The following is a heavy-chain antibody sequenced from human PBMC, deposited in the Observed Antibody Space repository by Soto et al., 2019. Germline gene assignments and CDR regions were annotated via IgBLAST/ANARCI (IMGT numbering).Heavy chain of an antibody. J-gene: IGHJ3*02. CDR2: ISYDGSNK. V-gene: IGHV3-30*18. CDR1: GFTFSSYG. CDR3: AKVSSYCGGDCYSDAFDI. Sequence: GGSLRLSCAASGFTFSSYGMHWVRQAPGKGLEGVAVISYDGSNKYYADSVKGRFTISRDNSENTLYLQMNSLRAEDTAVYYCAKVSSYCGGDCYSDAFDIWGQGTMVTVSS. D-gene: IGHD2-21*02.